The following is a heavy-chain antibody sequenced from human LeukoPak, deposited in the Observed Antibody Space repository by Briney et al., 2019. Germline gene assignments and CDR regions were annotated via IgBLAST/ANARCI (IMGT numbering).Heavy chain of an antibody. Sequence: PGGSLRLSCAASGFTFSSYAMSWVRQAPGKGLEWVSAISGSGGSTYYADSAKGRFTISRDNSKNTLYLQMNSLRAEDTAVYYCAKDLPPNSGSYLFDYWGQGTLVTVSS. CDR3: AKDLPPNSGSYLFDY. D-gene: IGHD1-26*01. CDR2: ISGSGGST. CDR1: GFTFSSYA. J-gene: IGHJ4*02. V-gene: IGHV3-23*01.